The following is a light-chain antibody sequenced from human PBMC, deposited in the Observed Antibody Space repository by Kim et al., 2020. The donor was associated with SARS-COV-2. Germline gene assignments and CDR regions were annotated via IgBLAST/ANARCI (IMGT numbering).Light chain of an antibody. J-gene: IGLJ3*02. CDR1: RSKPGSNT. Sequence: VPLSCSGSRSKPGSNTVNWSQQLPGTAPKLLIYATNARPSGVPDRFSGFKSGTSASLAIRGLQSEDEAYYYCTAWGGSLDGRVFGGGTQLTVL. V-gene: IGLV1-44*01. CDR3: TAWGGSLDGRV. CDR2: ATN.